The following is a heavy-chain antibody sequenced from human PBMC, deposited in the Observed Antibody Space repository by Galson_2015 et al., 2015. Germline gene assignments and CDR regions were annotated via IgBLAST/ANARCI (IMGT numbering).Heavy chain of an antibody. D-gene: IGHD2-21*01. J-gene: IGHJ3*02. CDR1: GFTFSTYA. V-gene: IGHV3-23*01. Sequence: SLRLSCAASGFTFSTYAMSWVRQAPGKGLEWVSGISGSGASTYYADSVKGRFTISRDSSKNTLYLQMNGLRAEDTAVYYCAIASVWYALDIWGQGTMVTVSS. CDR3: AIASVWYALDI. CDR2: ISGSGAST.